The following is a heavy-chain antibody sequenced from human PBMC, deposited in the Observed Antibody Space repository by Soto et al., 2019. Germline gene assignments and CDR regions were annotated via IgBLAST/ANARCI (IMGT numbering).Heavy chain of an antibody. CDR1: GFTFSSYA. D-gene: IGHD3-3*01. CDR3: AGRFLEWSLAFDY. V-gene: IGHV3-23*01. Sequence: GGSLRLSCAASGFTFSSYAMSWVRQAPGKGLEWVSAISGSGGSTYYADSVKGRFTISRDNSKNTLYLQMNSLRAEDTAVYYCAGRFLEWSLAFDYWGQGTLVTVSS. J-gene: IGHJ4*02. CDR2: ISGSGGST.